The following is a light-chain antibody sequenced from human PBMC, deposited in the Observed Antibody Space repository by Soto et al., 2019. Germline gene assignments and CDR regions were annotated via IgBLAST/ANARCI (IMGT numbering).Light chain of an antibody. CDR2: GAS. Sequence: EIVLTQSPATLSVSPGEIATLSCRASQSVSSNLAWHQQRPGQAPRLLIYGASTRATGVPARFSGSGSGTDFTLTISRLEPEDFAVYYCQQYGSSGTFGQGTKVDIK. CDR3: QQYGSSGT. V-gene: IGKV3-20*01. J-gene: IGKJ1*01. CDR1: QSVSSN.